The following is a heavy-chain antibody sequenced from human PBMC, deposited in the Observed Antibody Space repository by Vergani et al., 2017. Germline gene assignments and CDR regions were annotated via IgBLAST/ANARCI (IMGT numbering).Heavy chain of an antibody. CDR1: GVPFKNSA. J-gene: IGHJ2*01. CDR3: AGDGPVGGGDCSAGWYFYL. V-gene: IGHV1-69*13. Sequence: QVQLVQSGADVKKPGASVKVSCNASGVPFKNSALSWVRQVPGHGLEWMGRINTFYGTTDYAQKFQGRFTIIADDFTKTVDMQCNNLRSEDTAVYYCAGDGPVGGGDCSAGWYFYLLGRGTLVT. D-gene: IGHD2-21*02. CDR2: INTFYGTT.